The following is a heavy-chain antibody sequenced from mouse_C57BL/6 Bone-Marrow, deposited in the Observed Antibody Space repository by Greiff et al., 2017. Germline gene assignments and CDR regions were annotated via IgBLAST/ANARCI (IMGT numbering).Heavy chain of an antibody. CDR1: GYTFTSYW. V-gene: IGHV1-50*01. CDR3: VTAQATAWFAY. CDR2: IDPSDSYT. D-gene: IGHD3-2*02. J-gene: IGHJ3*01. Sequence: VQLQQPGAELVKPGASVKLSCKASGYTFTSYWMQWVKQRPGQGLEWIGEIDPSDSYTNYTQKFKDKATLTVATSSSTADMQRSILTSEDSAVYYCVTAQATAWFAYWGQGTLVTVSA.